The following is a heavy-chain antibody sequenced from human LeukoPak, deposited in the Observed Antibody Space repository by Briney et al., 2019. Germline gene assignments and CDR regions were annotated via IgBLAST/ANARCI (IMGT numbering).Heavy chain of an antibody. CDR1: GGSFSGYY. V-gene: IGHV4-34*01. CDR3: ARGSTSSNWFDP. Sequence: SETLSLTCAVYGGSFSGYYWSWIRQPPGKGLEWIGEVNHSGSTNYNPSLKSRVTISVDTSKNQFSLKLSSVTAADTAVYYCARGSTSSNWFDPWGQGTLVTVSS. J-gene: IGHJ5*02. D-gene: IGHD2-2*01. CDR2: VNHSGST.